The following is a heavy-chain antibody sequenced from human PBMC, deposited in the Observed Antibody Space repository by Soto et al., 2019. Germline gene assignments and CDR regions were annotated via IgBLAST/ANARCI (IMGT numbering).Heavy chain of an antibody. CDR3: ARVGGDCSSTSCYAFDI. CDR2: IYYSGST. CDR1: GGSISSGGYY. J-gene: IGHJ3*02. D-gene: IGHD2-2*01. Sequence: SETLSLTCTVSGGSISSGGYYWSWIRQHPGKGLEWIGYIYYSGSTYYNPSLKSRVTISVDTSKNQFSLKLSSVTAADTAVYYCARVGGDCSSTSCYAFDIWGQGTMVTVS. V-gene: IGHV4-31*03.